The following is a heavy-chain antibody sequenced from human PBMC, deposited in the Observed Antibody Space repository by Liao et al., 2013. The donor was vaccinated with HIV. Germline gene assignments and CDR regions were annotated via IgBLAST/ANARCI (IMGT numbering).Heavy chain of an antibody. Sequence: QVQLQESGPGLVRPSETLSLNCTVSGGSIGSNYWNWIRQAPGKGLEWIGYIYYGGTTNYNPSLSSRVTMSVDRSKGQFSLKLSSVTVADTAVYFCARWLGNNHGLDYWGQGTLVPVSS. CDR1: GGSIGSNY. CDR2: IYYGGTT. J-gene: IGHJ4*02. D-gene: IGHD5-24*01. V-gene: IGHV4-59*01. CDR3: ARWLGNNHGLDY.